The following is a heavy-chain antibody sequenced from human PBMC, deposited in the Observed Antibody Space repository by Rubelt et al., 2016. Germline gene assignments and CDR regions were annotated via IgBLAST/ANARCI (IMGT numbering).Heavy chain of an antibody. Sequence: QVQLVQSGAEVKKPGASVKVSCKASGYTFTSYYMHWVRQAPGQGLEWMGIINPSGGSTSYAQKFQGRVTMTRDTSTSTVYMELSSLRSEDTAVYYCAREARVYDFWSGYYPGWFDPWGQGTLVTVSS. D-gene: IGHD3-3*01. CDR1: GYTFTSYY. V-gene: IGHV1-46*01. CDR3: AREARVYDFWSGYYPGWFDP. CDR2: INPSGGST. J-gene: IGHJ5*02.